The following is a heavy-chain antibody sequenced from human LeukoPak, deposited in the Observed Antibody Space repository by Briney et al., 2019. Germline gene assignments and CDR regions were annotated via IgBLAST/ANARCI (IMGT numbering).Heavy chain of an antibody. V-gene: IGHV3-23*01. D-gene: IGHD5-12*01. Sequence: GGSLRLSRAASGFSLTNFAMSWVRQAPGKGLEWGSLIIGSSGDTFYADSVKGRFTISRDNSKNRLYLQMNRLRAEDTALYYCAKGAYDYIEMGYFDYWGQGTLVTVSS. CDR3: AKGAYDYIEMGYFDY. J-gene: IGHJ4*02. CDR1: GFSLTNFA. CDR2: IIGSSGDT.